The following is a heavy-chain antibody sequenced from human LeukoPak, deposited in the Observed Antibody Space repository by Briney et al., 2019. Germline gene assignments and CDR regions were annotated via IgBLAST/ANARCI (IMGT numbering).Heavy chain of an antibody. CDR1: GGSISSYY. CDR2: IYYSGST. D-gene: IGHD3-22*01. V-gene: IGHV4-59*08. Sequence: PSETLSLTCTVSGGSISSYYWSWIRQPPGKGLEWIGYIYYSGSTNYNPSLKRRVTISVDTSKNQFSLKLSSVTAADTAVYYCARHYYDSSGYYPWGQGTLVTVSS. CDR3: ARHYYDSSGYYP. J-gene: IGHJ5*02.